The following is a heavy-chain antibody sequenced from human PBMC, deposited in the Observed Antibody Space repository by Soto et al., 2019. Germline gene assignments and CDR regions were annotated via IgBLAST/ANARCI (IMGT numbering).Heavy chain of an antibody. CDR1: GDSMSSSNW. J-gene: IGHJ4*02. D-gene: IGHD4-17*01. CDR2: SHQSGRT. CDR3: ARSEATVLDS. Sequence: QVQLQESGPGLVKPSGTLSLTCTVSGDSMSSSNWWNWVRQIPGKGLQWIGESHQSGRTNYNPSLKSGVTISVDESKNRFSLDLNSVTAADTGVYFCARSEATVLDSWGQGTLVIVSS. V-gene: IGHV4-4*02.